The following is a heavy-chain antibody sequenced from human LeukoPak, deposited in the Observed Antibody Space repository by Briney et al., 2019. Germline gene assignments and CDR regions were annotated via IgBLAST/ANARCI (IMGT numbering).Heavy chain of an antibody. J-gene: IGHJ3*02. V-gene: IGHV5-51*01. Sequence: GESLKISCKGSGYSFTSYWIGWVRRMPGKGLVWMGIIYPGDCDTRYSPSFQGQVTISADKYISTAYLQWSSLKASDTAMYYCARPLAYYYDSSGPTDAFDIWGQGTMVTVSS. CDR2: IYPGDCDT. CDR3: ARPLAYYYDSSGPTDAFDI. D-gene: IGHD3-22*01. CDR1: GYSFTSYW.